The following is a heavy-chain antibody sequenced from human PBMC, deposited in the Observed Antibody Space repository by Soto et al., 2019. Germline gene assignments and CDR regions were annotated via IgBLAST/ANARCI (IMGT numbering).Heavy chain of an antibody. J-gene: IGHJ3*02. V-gene: IGHV3-30*18. CDR2: VSYDGSNK. CDR1: GFTFSSYG. D-gene: IGHD5-18*01. Sequence: QPGGSLGLSCAASGFTFSSYGMHWVRQAPGKGLEWVAVVSYDGSNKYYADSVKGRFTISRDNSKNTLYLQMNSLRAEDTAVYYCAKGWIQLWFRWAAFDIWGQGTMVTVS. CDR3: AKGWIQLWFRWAAFDI.